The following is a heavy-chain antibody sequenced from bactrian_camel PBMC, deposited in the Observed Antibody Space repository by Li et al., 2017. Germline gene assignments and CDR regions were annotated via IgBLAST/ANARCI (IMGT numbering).Heavy chain of an antibody. V-gene: IGHV3S40*01. Sequence: VQLVESGGGLVQPGGSLRLSCAASGFIFTNYDMNWVRQAPGKGLEWVSGILTSGDTHYDYSVMGRFTISRDNAKNTVYLELSSLVTEDTATYYCGELGSGGYWGQGTQVTVS. CDR2: ILTSGDT. CDR1: GFIFTNYD. CDR3: GELGSGGY. J-gene: IGHJ6*01.